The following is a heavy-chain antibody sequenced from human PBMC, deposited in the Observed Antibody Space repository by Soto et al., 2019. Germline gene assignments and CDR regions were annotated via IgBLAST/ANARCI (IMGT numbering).Heavy chain of an antibody. CDR1: GDYISSGDFF. Sequence: PSETLSLTCAVSGDYISSGDFFCTWIRQSPGKGLEWLAYIYKSGTSYYNPSLKSRLLISIETSNNLFSLQLTSVTAADTAFYYFARSLSAPPGRFAPRGQGTLVTVSS. J-gene: IGHJ5*02. CDR2: IYKSGTS. CDR3: ARSLSAPPGRFAP. D-gene: IGHD3-3*02. V-gene: IGHV4-30-4*01.